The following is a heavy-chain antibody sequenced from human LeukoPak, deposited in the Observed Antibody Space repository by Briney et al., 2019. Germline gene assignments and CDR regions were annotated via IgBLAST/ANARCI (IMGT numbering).Heavy chain of an antibody. CDR2: IGSGGGSI. J-gene: IGHJ3*02. CDR3: ARDDYGGTFDAFDI. Sequence: GGSLRLSCAASGFTFSYYEMNWVRQAPGKGLEWVSYIGSGGGSIYYADSVRGRFTSSRDNAKKSLYLQMNSLRVEDTAVYYCARDDYGGTFDAFDIWGQGAMVTVSP. V-gene: IGHV3-48*03. CDR1: GFTFSYYE. D-gene: IGHD4-17*01.